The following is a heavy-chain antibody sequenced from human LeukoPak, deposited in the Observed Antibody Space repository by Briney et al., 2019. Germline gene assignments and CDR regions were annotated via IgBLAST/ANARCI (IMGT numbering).Heavy chain of an antibody. Sequence: GLSLTLSCAASGFTSSSYGMHWVRQAPGARLEWVALLWYDGGNKYYAASVKGRLTISRDNSKNQLYLQMSSLSAEDTAVYYCAREGPRGNSQFYYWGQGTLVTVSS. CDR2: LWYDGGNK. J-gene: IGHJ4*02. D-gene: IGHD2/OR15-2a*01. V-gene: IGHV3-33*01. CDR3: AREGPRGNSQFYY. CDR1: GFTSSSYG.